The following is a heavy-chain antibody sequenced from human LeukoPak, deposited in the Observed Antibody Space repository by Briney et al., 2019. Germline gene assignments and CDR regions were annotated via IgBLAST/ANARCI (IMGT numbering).Heavy chain of an antibody. CDR3: ARSADFGVIINWLDP. CDR2: ILYSGST. V-gene: IGHV4-59*01. Sequence: PSETLSLTCAVYGGSFSYYYWSWIRQPPGKGLEWIGHILYSGSTNYNPSLKSRVTISVDTSKNQFSPSLSSVTAADTAVYYCARSADFGVIINWLDPWGPGTLVTVSS. J-gene: IGHJ5*02. D-gene: IGHD3-3*01. CDR1: GGSFSYYY.